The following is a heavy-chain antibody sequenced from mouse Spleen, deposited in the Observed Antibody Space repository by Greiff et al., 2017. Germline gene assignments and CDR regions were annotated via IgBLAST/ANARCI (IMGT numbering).Heavy chain of an antibody. CDR2: IDPSDSYT. CDR1: GYTFTSYW. J-gene: IGHJ1*01. Sequence: QVQLKQPGAELVMPGASVKLSCKASGYTFTSYWMHWVKQRPGQGLEWIGEIDPSDSYTNYNQKFKGKATLTVDKSSSTAYMQLSSLTSEDSAVYYCARRTTVVAKGWYFDVWGAGTTVTVSS. CDR3: ARRTTVVAKGWYFDV. D-gene: IGHD1-1*01. V-gene: IGHV1-69*01.